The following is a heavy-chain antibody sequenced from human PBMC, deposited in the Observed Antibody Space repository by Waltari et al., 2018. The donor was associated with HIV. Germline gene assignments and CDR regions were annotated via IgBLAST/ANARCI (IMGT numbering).Heavy chain of an antibody. J-gene: IGHJ6*02. Sequence: QVQLVQSGAEVKKPGASVKVSCKASGYTFTGYYMHWVRQAPGQGLEWMGRINPNSGGTNYAQKFQGRVTMTRDTSISTAYMELSRLRSDDTAVYYCARGYCTNGVCYNYYGMDVWGQGTTVTVSS. V-gene: IGHV1-2*06. CDR2: INPNSGGT. CDR1: GYTFTGYY. D-gene: IGHD2-8*01. CDR3: ARGYCTNGVCYNYYGMDV.